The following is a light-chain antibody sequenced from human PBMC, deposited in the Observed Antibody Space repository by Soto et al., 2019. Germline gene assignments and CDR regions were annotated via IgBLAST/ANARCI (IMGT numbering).Light chain of an antibody. CDR3: SSFVGAPVI. J-gene: IGLJ2*01. CDR2: EGN. Sequence: QSALTQPASVSGSPGQSITISCTGTSDVVGNYNLVSWYQQHPGKAPKLIIYEGNKRPSGVSNRFSGSKSGDTASLTVSGLQAEDEADYYCSSFVGAPVIFGGGTKLTV. V-gene: IGLV2-14*02. CDR1: SDVVGNYNL.